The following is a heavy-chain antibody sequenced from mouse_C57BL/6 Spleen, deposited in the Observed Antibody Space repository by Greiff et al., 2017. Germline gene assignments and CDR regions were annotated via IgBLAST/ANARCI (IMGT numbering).Heavy chain of an antibody. J-gene: IGHJ2*01. Sequence: EVQGVESGGDLVKPGGSLKLSCAASGFTFSSYGMSWVRQTPDKRLEWVATISSGGSYTYYPDSVKGRFTISRDNAKNTLYLQMSSLKSEDTAMYYCARQDGYYFDYWGQGTTLTVSS. CDR3: ARQDGYYFDY. CDR1: GFTFSSYG. D-gene: IGHD2-3*01. CDR2: ISSGGSYT. V-gene: IGHV5-6*01.